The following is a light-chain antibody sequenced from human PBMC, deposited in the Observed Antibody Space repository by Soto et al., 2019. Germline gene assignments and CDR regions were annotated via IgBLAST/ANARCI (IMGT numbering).Light chain of an antibody. CDR3: QEYNSYSLT. J-gene: IGKJ4*01. Sequence: DIQMPQSPSTLSASVGDRVTITCRASQSISTWVAWYQQKPGKAPKLLIYAASTLESGVPSRFSGSGSGTEFTLTVSSLQPDDFATYYCQEYNSYSLTFGGGTKVDIK. V-gene: IGKV1-5*01. CDR2: AAS. CDR1: QSISTW.